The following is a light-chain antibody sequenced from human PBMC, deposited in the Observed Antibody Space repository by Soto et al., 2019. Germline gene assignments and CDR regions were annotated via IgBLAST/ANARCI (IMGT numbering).Light chain of an antibody. CDR2: DVS. CDR1: QSISRW. Sequence: DIQMTHSPSSVSASVGDRVTITCRASQSISRWLAWYQQKPGKAPKLLIYDVSSLEGGVPSRFSGSGSGTDFTLTISRLQPDDSATYYCQQYASYWTFGQGTKVDIK. CDR3: QQYASYWT. J-gene: IGKJ1*01. V-gene: IGKV1-5*01.